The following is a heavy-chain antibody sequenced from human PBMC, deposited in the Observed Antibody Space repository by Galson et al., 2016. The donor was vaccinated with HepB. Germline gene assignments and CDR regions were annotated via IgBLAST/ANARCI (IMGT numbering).Heavy chain of an antibody. Sequence: SLRLSCAVSGSTLVRNGFSWVRQAPGKGLEWVSNIVRGGNTFYADSVKCRFTISKDNSKNTLYLQMYSLRVEDTAIYYRSGHGGGSAWGQGTLVTVSS. CDR2: IVRGGNT. V-gene: IGHV3-23*01. CDR1: GSTLVRNG. CDR3: SGHGGGSA. J-gene: IGHJ4*02. D-gene: IGHD1-26*01.